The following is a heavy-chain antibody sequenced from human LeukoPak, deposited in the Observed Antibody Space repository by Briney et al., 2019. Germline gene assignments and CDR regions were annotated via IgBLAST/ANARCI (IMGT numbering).Heavy chain of an antibody. V-gene: IGHV3-23*01. CDR1: GFTFSSYA. Sequence: PGGSLGLSCAASGFTFSSYAMSWVRQAPGKGLEWVASISGSDGRTYYGDAARGRFTISRDNSKNTLFLQMNNLRSEDTAVYYCAKDIHVWGSYRWGSIDSWGQGNLVSVSS. CDR2: ISGSDGRT. D-gene: IGHD3-16*02. CDR3: AKDIHVWGSYRWGSIDS. J-gene: IGHJ4*02.